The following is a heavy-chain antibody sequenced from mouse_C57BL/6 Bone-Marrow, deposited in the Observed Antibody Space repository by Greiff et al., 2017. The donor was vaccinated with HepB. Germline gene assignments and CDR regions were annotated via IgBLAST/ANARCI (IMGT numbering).Heavy chain of an antibody. CDR3: ARRGYYGSRYWYFDV. V-gene: IGHV1-64*01. CDR2: IHPNSGST. Sequence: QVQLKQSGAELVKPGASVKLSCKASGYTFTSYWMHWVKQRPGQGLEWIGMIHPNSGSTNYNEKFKSKATLTVDKSSSTAYMQLSSLTSEDSAVYYCARRGYYGSRYWYFDVWGTGTTVTVSS. CDR1: GYTFTSYW. D-gene: IGHD1-1*01. J-gene: IGHJ1*03.